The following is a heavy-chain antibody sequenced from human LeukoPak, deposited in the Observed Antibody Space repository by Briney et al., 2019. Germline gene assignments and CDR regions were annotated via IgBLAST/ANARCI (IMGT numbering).Heavy chain of an antibody. CDR3: AREASYYYGSGSYFDP. D-gene: IGHD3-10*01. V-gene: IGHV3-23*01. CDR2: ISGSGGST. CDR1: GFTFSSYA. Sequence: PGGSLRLSCAASGFTFSSYAMSWVRQAPGKGLEWVSAISGSGGSTYYADSVKGRFTISRDNSKNTLYLQMNSLRAEDTAVYYCAREASYYYGSGSYFDPWGQGTLVTVSS. J-gene: IGHJ5*02.